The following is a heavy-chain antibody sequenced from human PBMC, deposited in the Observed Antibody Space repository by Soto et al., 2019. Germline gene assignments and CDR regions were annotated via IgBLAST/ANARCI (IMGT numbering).Heavy chain of an antibody. J-gene: IGHJ6*02. D-gene: IGHD1-26*01. CDR2: ISYDGSNK. CDR1: GFNFGSYG. CDR3: AKDVVVGATPGLGDYYYYYGMDV. V-gene: IGHV3-30*18. Sequence: GGSLRLSCAASGFNFGSYGMHWVRQAPGKGLEWVSVISYDGSNKYYAVSVKGRFTISRDNSKNTLYLQMNSLRAEDTAVYYCAKDVVVGATPGLGDYYYYYGMDVWGQGTTVTVSS.